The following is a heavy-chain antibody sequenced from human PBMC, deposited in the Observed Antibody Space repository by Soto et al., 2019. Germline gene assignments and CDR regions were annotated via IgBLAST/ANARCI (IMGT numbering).Heavy chain of an antibody. D-gene: IGHD3-16*01. CDR3: AISGGMANIGADAFDI. CDR1: GFTFSSYA. Sequence: GGSLRLSCAASGFTFSSYAMTWVRQAPGKGLEWVSAISGSGGSTYYADSVKGRFTISRDNSKNTLNLRMNSLRADDTAVYYCAISGGMANIGADAFDIWGQGTMVTVSS. CDR2: ISGSGGST. J-gene: IGHJ3*02. V-gene: IGHV3-23*01.